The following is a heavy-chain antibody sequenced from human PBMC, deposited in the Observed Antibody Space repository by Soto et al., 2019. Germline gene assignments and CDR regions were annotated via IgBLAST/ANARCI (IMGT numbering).Heavy chain of an antibody. CDR2: VNPTGGHT. CDR3: ASGGHVVVVTAALDY. CDR1: GDTFTDYY. V-gene: IGHV1-46*01. J-gene: IGHJ4*02. Sequence: QVQLMQSGAEVKKPGASVKVSCKASGDTFTDYYIHWVRQAPGQGLEWMGTVNPTGGHTTYAQLFLDRVTMTRDTPTSTLYMELTSLTSDDTAIYYCASGGHVVVVTAALDYWGKGPLVTVSS. D-gene: IGHD2-21*02.